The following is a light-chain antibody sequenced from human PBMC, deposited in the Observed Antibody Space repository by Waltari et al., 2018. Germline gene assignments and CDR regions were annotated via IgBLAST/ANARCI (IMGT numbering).Light chain of an antibody. CDR1: QSLLYNSDDKNY. J-gene: IGKJ1*01. V-gene: IGKV4-1*01. CDR2: CAS. CDR3: QEYYSSRT. Sequence: QSLLYNSDDKNYLAWYQQKPGQPPKRLLCCASTRHSWVPGRLSGSGSATDFTRTIGGLQAEDVAVYDCQEYYSSRTFGQGTRVEIK.